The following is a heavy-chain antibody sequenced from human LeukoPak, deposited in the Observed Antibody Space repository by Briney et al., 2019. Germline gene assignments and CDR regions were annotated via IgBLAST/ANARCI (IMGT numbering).Heavy chain of an antibody. CDR3: ATEGYSSSWYYFDY. Sequence: ASVKVSCKASGYIFTGYYMHWVRQAPGQGLEWMGWINPNSGDTNYAQKFQGRVTMTRDTSISTAYMELSRLRSDDTAVYYCATEGYSSSWYYFDYWGQGTLVTVSS. V-gene: IGHV1-2*02. D-gene: IGHD6-13*01. CDR2: INPNSGDT. J-gene: IGHJ4*02. CDR1: GYIFTGYY.